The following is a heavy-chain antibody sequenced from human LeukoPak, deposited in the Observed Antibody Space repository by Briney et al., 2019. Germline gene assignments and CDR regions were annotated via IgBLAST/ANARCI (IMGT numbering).Heavy chain of an antibody. Sequence: ASVKVSCKASGYTFTGYYMHWVRQAPGQGLEWMGWINPNSGGTNYAQKFQGRVTMTRDTSISTAYMELSRLRSDDTAVYYCARGSLITMVRGVDYYGMDVWGQGTTVTVSS. V-gene: IGHV1-2*02. J-gene: IGHJ6*02. CDR3: ARGSLITMVRGVDYYGMDV. CDR1: GYTFTGYY. CDR2: INPNSGGT. D-gene: IGHD3-10*01.